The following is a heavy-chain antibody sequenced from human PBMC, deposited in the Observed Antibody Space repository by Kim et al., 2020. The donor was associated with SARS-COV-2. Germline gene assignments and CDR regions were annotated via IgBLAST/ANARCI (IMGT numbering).Heavy chain of an antibody. Sequence: SETLSLTCTVSGGSISSSSYYWGWIRQPPGKGLEWIGSIYYSGSTYYNPSLKSRVTISVDTSKNQFSLKLSSVTAADTAVYYCARQNLPLGDAFDIWGQGTMVTVSS. CDR1: GGSISSSSYY. CDR3: ARQNLPLGDAFDI. V-gene: IGHV4-39*01. D-gene: IGHD1-26*01. J-gene: IGHJ3*02. CDR2: IYYSGST.